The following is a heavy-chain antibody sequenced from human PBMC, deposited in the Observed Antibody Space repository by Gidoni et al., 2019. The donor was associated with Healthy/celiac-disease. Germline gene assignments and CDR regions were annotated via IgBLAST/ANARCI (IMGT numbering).Heavy chain of an antibody. Sequence: QVQLQESRPGLVKPSQNLSLTSTVSGGSITSGGYYWSWILQHPGKGREWIGYIYYSGSTYYNPSRKRRVTITVDTSKNQFSLKLSSVTAADTAVYYCARGDVLMVYASFDYWGQGTLVTVSS. CDR2: IYYSGST. CDR3: ARGDVLMVYASFDY. D-gene: IGHD2-8*01. CDR1: GGSITSGGYY. J-gene: IGHJ4*02. V-gene: IGHV4-31*03.